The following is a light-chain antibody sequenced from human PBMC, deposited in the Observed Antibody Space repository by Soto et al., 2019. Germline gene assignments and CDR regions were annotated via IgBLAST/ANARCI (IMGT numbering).Light chain of an antibody. CDR2: KVS. Sequence: DVVMTQSPLSLPVTLGQPASISCRSSQSLVHSDGNTYLNWFQQRPGQSPRRLIDKVSNRDSGDQDRFRGRGSGTDCTLKISRGEAEDVGVYYCMQGPHWPLTFGQGTKVESK. V-gene: IGKV2-30*02. J-gene: IGKJ1*01. CDR3: MQGPHWPLT. CDR1: QSLVHSDGNTY.